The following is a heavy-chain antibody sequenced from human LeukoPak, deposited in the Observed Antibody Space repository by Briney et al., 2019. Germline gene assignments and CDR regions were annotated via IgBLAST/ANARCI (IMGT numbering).Heavy chain of an antibody. D-gene: IGHD3-22*01. Sequence: GGSLRLSCAASGFTFSSYGMSWVRQAPGKGLEWVSAIGGRDGSTYYADSVKGRFTISRDNSKNTLYVQMNSLRAEDTAVYYCARDKSVYYDTSGSRFDYWGQGTLVTVSS. V-gene: IGHV3-23*01. CDR3: ARDKSVYYDTSGSRFDY. CDR1: GFTFSSYG. CDR2: IGGRDGST. J-gene: IGHJ4*02.